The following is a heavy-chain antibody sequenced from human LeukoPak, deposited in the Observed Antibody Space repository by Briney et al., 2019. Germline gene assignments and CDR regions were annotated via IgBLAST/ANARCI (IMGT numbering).Heavy chain of an antibody. CDR1: GFTFSHYA. CDR3: ARDLDGTGWYYFES. V-gene: IGHV3-30*04. J-gene: IGHJ4*02. D-gene: IGHD6-19*01. Sequence: GGSLRLSCTASGFTFSHYAIHWVRQAPGKGLEWVAVISHDGTNKYYTDSLRGRFIVSRDNSKNTLYLQMNTLKMDDTAVYCCARDLDGTGWYYFESWGQGTPVTVSS. CDR2: ISHDGTNK.